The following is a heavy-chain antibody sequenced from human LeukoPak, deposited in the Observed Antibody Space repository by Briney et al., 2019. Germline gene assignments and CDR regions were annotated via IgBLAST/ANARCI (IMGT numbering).Heavy chain of an antibody. CDR3: ARHVVRLGYSYGMDV. Sequence: KTSETLSLTCTVSGYSVSSGYYWGWIRQPPGKGLEWIGSIYHSGSSYYNPSLKSRVTMSVDTSKNQFSLKLISVTAADTAVYYCARHVVRLGYSYGMDVWGQGTTVTVSS. CDR2: IYHSGSS. CDR1: GYSVSSGYY. D-gene: IGHD3-16*01. J-gene: IGHJ6*02. V-gene: IGHV4-38-2*02.